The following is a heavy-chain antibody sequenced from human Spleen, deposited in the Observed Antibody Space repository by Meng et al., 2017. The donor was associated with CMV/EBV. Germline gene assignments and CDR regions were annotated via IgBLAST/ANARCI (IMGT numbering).Heavy chain of an antibody. CDR2: VSWNGDII. V-gene: IGHV3-9*01. CDR3: AKEGSSGYYYGLDV. D-gene: IGHD6-19*01. J-gene: IGHJ6*02. CDR1: GFTFSSYE. Sequence: SLKISCAASGFTFSSYEMNWVRQAPGRGLEWVAGVSWNGDIIGYADSVKGRFTISRDNTKNSLYLQMNSLRAEDTALYYCAKEGSSGYYYGLDVWGQGTTVTVSS.